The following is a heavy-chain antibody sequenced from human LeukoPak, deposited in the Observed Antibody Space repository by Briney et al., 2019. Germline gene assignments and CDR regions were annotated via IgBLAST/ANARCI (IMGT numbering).Heavy chain of an antibody. CDR1: GDSISSYY. CDR3: ARLDFRDGDYVFWY. V-gene: IGHV4-59*08. J-gene: IGHJ4*02. Sequence: PSETLSLTCTVFGDSISSYYWSWIRQPPGKGLEWIGYIYYSGSTNYNPSLKSRVSISVDTSESQFSLILRSVTAADTAVYYCARLDFRDGDYVFWYWGQGTLVTVSS. D-gene: IGHD4-17*01. CDR2: IYYSGST.